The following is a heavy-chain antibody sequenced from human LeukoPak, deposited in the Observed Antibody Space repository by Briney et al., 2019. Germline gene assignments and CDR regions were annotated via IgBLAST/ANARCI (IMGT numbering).Heavy chain of an antibody. CDR2: INPNSGGT. Sequence: GASVKVSCKASGYTFTGYYMHWVRQAPGQGLGWMGWINPNSGGTNYAQKFQGRVTMTRDTSISTAYVELSRLRSDDTAVYYCARVWVDPSNRSSGWSFDRFDYWGQGTLVTVSS. D-gene: IGHD6-19*01. CDR3: ARVWVDPSNRSSGWSFDRFDY. CDR1: GYTFTGYY. V-gene: IGHV1-2*02. J-gene: IGHJ4*02.